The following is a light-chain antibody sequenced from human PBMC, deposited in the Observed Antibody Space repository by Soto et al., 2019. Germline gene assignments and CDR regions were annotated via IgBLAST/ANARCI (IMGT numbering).Light chain of an antibody. J-gene: IGLJ2*01. CDR1: SSDVGGYNY. V-gene: IGLV2-14*01. CDR3: SSYTSSSTYVVV. Sequence: QSALTQPASVSGSPGQSITISCTGTSSDVGGYNYVSWYQQHPGKAPTLMIYDVSNRPSGVSNRFSGSKSGNTASLTISGLQAEDEADYYCSSYTSSSTYVVVFGGGTKLTVL. CDR2: DVS.